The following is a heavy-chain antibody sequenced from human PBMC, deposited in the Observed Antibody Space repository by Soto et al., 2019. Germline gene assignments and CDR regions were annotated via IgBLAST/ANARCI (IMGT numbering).Heavy chain of an antibody. CDR2: INPNGGST. CDR1: GYTFTNYY. CDR3: ARAAWTKETNRLNDFFDV. V-gene: IGHV1-46*03. D-gene: IGHD4-4*01. J-gene: IGHJ3*01. Sequence: ASVKVSCKASGYTFTNYYIDWVRQAPGQGLEWVGIINPNGGSTTYVQKFQGRVTMTRDTSTSTVYMELSSLRSEDTAVYYCARAAWTKETNRLNDFFDVWGQGKMVTV.